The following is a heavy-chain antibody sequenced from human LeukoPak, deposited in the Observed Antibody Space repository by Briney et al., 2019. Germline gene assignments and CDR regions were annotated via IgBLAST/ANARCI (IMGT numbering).Heavy chain of an antibody. CDR2: IYPGDSDT. Sequence: GESLKISCKGSRYSFINYWIGWVRQMPGKGLEWMGIIYPGDSDTRYSPSFHGQVTISADDSISNAYLQWSRLKASDPVMYYCARHSRDGYNLGDYWGQGPLVTGFS. V-gene: IGHV5-51*01. J-gene: IGHJ4*02. CDR1: RYSFINYW. CDR3: ARHSRDGYNLGDY. D-gene: IGHD5-24*01.